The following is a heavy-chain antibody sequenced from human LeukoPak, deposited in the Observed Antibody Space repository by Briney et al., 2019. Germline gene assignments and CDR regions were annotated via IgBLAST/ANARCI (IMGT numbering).Heavy chain of an antibody. V-gene: IGHV4-59*08. CDR1: GGSISSYY. CDR3: ASASPSSGWYQLDY. CDR2: IYYSGST. J-gene: IGHJ4*02. D-gene: IGHD6-19*01. Sequence: SETLSLTCTVSGGSISSYYWSWIRQPPGKGLEWIGYIYYSGSTNYNPSLKSRVTISVDTSKNQFSLKLSSVTAADTAVYYCASASPSSGWYQLDYWGQGTLVTVSS.